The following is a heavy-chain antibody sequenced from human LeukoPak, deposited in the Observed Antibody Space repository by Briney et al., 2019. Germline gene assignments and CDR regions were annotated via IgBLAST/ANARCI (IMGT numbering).Heavy chain of an antibody. V-gene: IGHV4-59*01. J-gene: IGHJ3*02. Sequence: SETLSLTCTVSGGSMGSYYWTWIRQPPGKGLEWIGHIYSSGSTNYNPSLESRLTISLDTSKSQFSLNLSSVTAADTAIYYCARDPGREDDAFDIWGQGTLVTVSS. D-gene: IGHD5-24*01. CDR3: ARDPGREDDAFDI. CDR1: GGSMGSYY. CDR2: IYSSGST.